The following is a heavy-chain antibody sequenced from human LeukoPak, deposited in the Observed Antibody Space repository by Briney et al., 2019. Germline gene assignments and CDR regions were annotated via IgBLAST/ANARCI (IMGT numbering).Heavy chain of an antibody. CDR2: IIPIFGTA. J-gene: IGHJ6*03. CDR1: GGTFSSYA. V-gene: IGHV1-69*06. CDR3: AIQRTDTAMAQNYYYYYYMDV. Sequence: GASVKASCKASGGTFSSYAISWVRQAPEQGLEWMGGIIPIFGTANYAQKFQGRVTITADKSTSTAYMELSSLRSEDTAVYYCAIQRTDTAMAQNYYYYYYMDVWGKGTTVTVSS. D-gene: IGHD5-18*01.